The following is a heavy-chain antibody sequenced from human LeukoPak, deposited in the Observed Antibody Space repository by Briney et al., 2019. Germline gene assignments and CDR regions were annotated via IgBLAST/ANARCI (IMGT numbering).Heavy chain of an antibody. D-gene: IGHD3-3*01. CDR1: GGSISSYY. J-gene: IGHJ6*03. Sequence: SETLSLTCTVSGGSISSYYWSWIRQPPGKGLEWIGEINHSGSTNYNPSLKSRVTISVDTSKNQFSLKLSSVTAADTAVYYCARRSYDFWSGYSYYMDVWGKGTTVTVSS. CDR3: ARRSYDFWSGYSYYMDV. V-gene: IGHV4-34*01. CDR2: INHSGST.